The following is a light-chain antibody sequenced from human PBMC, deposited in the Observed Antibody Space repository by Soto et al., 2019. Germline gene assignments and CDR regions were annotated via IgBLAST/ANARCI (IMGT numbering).Light chain of an antibody. CDR3: HQYNNWPRT. CDR2: GAS. CDR1: QSVSSN. V-gene: IGKV3-15*01. J-gene: IGKJ1*01. Sequence: EIVMTQSPATLSVSPGERATLSCRASQSVSSNLAWYQQKPGQAPRLLIYGASTRATGFPARFRGSGSGTEFTLTISSLQSEDFAVYYCHQYNNWPRTFGQGTKVEIK.